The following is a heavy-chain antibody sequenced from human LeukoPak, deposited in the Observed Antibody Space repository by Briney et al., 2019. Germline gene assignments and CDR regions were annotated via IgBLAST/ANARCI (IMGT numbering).Heavy chain of an antibody. CDR3: ARGTLYYYDSSGEPSYGMDV. V-gene: IGHV3-48*02. D-gene: IGHD3-22*01. J-gene: IGHJ6*02. Sequence: PGGSLRLSCAASGFTFSSYSMNWVRQAPGKGLEWVSYISSSSTIYYADSVKGRFTISRDNAKNSLYLQMNSLRDEDTAVYYCARGTLYYYDSSGEPSYGMDVWGQGTTVTVSS. CDR2: ISSSSTI. CDR1: GFTFSSYS.